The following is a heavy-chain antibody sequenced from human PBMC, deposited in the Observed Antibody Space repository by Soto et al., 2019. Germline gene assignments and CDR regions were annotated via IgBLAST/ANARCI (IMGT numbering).Heavy chain of an antibody. Sequence: PSETLSLTCTVSGGSIISTFYCWGWLRQPPGRGLEWIANIHYSGETHYSPSLKSRVTISVDTSKNQFSLKLSSVTTADTAVYYCARGRFDFIWGTPAPYLDYWGQGALVTVSS. CDR2: IHYSGET. CDR1: GGSIISTFYC. V-gene: IGHV4-39*07. D-gene: IGHD3-16*01. CDR3: ARGRFDFIWGTPAPYLDY. J-gene: IGHJ4*02.